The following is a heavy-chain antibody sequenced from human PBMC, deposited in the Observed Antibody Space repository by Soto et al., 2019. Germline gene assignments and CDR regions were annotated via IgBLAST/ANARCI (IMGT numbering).Heavy chain of an antibody. V-gene: IGHV3-30*18. J-gene: IGHJ4*02. Sequence: QVQLVESGGGVVQPGRSLRLSCAASGFTFNSYGMHWVRQAPGKGLEWAAVISYYGSNKYYADSVKGRFTISRDNSKNTLYLQLNRLRTEATAVYYWAKGPLRFCAGLHGYFLDYWGQGTLVTVSS. CDR1: GFTFNSYG. CDR3: AKGPLRFCAGLHGYFLDY. D-gene: IGHD3-3*01. CDR2: ISYYGSNK.